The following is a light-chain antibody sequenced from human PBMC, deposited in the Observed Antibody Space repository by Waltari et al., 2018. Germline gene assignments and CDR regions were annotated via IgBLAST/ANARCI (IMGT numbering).Light chain of an antibody. V-gene: IGKV1-39*01. CDR3: QESYSNTRT. Sequence: DIQMTQSPSSLSASVGDRVTITCRASQSISSYLNWYQQKPGKASKLLIYATSTLQSGVPSRFSGSGSGRAFTLIISSLQPEDFASYYCQESYSNTRTFGQGTKVEIK. CDR1: QSISSY. CDR2: ATS. J-gene: IGKJ1*01.